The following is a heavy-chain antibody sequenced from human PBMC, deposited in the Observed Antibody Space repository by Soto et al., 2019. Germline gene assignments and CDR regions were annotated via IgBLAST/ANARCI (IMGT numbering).Heavy chain of an antibody. Sequence: GSLRLSCAASGFTFSSYAMSWVRQAPGKGLEWVSAISDSGGSTYYADSVKGRFTISRDNSQSTLYLQMNSLRAEDTAVYYCAKELYIRTNWFDPWGQGTLVTVSS. CDR1: GFTFSSYA. J-gene: IGHJ5*02. V-gene: IGHV3-23*01. D-gene: IGHD2-8*01. CDR3: AKELYIRTNWFDP. CDR2: ISDSGGST.